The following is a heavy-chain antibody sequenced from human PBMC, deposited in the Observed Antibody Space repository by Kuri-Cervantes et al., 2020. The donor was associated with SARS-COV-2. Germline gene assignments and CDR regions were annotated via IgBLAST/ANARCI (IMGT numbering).Heavy chain of an antibody. D-gene: IGHD3-22*01. J-gene: IGHJ4*02. CDR2: ISYDGRNK. CDR3: ARDRIGFHDS. V-gene: IGHV3-30*04. Sequence: LSLTCAASGFTFSSYAMHWVRQAPGKGLEWVAVISYDGRNKYFAEPVTGRFTIYRDTSKNTLYLQMSSLRAEDTAMYYCARDRIGFHDSWGQGTLVTVSS. CDR1: GFTFSSYA.